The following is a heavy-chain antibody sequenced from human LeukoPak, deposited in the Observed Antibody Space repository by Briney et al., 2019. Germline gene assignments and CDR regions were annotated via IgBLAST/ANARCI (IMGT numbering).Heavy chain of an antibody. D-gene: IGHD2-2*01. CDR3: ASTGGSSDKDKWRFDP. V-gene: IGHV3-21*01. CDR1: GFDFSNHN. Sequence: PGGSLRLSCATSGFDFSNHNMNWVRQAPGKGLELVSPISSNGSYIYYADSVNGRFTISRGNAKNSLYLQMNSLRAEDTSVYYWASTGGSSDKDKWRFDPWGQGTMVTVSS. J-gene: IGHJ5*02. CDR2: ISSNGSYI.